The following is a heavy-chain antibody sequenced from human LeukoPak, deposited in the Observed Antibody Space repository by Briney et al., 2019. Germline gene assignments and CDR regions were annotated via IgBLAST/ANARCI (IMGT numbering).Heavy chain of an antibody. D-gene: IGHD2-15*01. V-gene: IGHV3-21*01. Sequence: GGSLRLSCAASGFTFSSYSMNWVRQAPGKGLEWVSSISSSSSYIYYADSVKGRFTISRDNAKNSLYLQMNSLRAEDTAVYYCARDGGDCSGGSGYKGDFDYWGQGTLVTVSS. CDR2: ISSSSSYI. CDR1: GFTFSSYS. J-gene: IGHJ4*02. CDR3: ARDGGDCSGGSGYKGDFDY.